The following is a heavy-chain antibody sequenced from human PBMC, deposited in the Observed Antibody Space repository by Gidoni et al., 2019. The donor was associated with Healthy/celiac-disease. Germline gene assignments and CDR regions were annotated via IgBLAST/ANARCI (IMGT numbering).Heavy chain of an antibody. D-gene: IGHD1-26*01. V-gene: IGHV4-61*02. CDR3: ARDPHRYSGSYYHY. J-gene: IGHJ4*02. CDR2: IYTSGST. Sequence: QPAGKGLGWIGRIYTSGSTNYNPSLKSRVTISVDTSKNQFSLKLSSVTAADTAVYYCARDPHRYSGSYYHYWGQGTLVTVSS.